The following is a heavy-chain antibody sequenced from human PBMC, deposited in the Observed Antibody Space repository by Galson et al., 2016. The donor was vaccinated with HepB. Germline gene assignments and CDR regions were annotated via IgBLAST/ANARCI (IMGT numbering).Heavy chain of an antibody. CDR3: ARGTYESSGYYYWYFDL. CDR1: GFTFSSYD. CDR2: IGTAGDT. D-gene: IGHD3-22*01. V-gene: IGHV3-13*04. Sequence: SLRLSCAASGFTFSSYDMHWVRQATGKGLEWISAIGTAGDTYYQCSVKGRFTITSENAKNSLYLQMNSLRAGDTAVYYCARGTYESSGYYYWYFDLWGRGTLVTVSS. J-gene: IGHJ2*01.